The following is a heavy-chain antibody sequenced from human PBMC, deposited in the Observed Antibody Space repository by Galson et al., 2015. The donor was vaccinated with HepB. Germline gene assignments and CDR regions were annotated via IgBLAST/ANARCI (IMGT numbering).Heavy chain of an antibody. CDR2: ISSSSSYI. CDR3: ARDPKSGSYYDY. CDR1: GFTFSSYS. Sequence: SLRLSCAASGFTFSSYSMNWVRQAPGKGLEWVSSISSSSSYIYYADSVKGRFTISRDNSKNTLYLQMNSLRAEDTAVYYCARDPKSGSYYDYWGQGTLVTVSS. D-gene: IGHD1-26*01. V-gene: IGHV3-21*01. J-gene: IGHJ4*02.